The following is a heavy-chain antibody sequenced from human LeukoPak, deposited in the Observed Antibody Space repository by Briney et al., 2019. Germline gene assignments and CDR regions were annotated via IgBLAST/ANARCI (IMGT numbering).Heavy chain of an antibody. V-gene: IGHV3-23*01. D-gene: IGHD3-22*01. CDR3: AKGGHSVIVVKIDY. CDR2: TSVSSDST. CDR1: GFTFSSYA. J-gene: IGHJ4*02. Sequence: GGSLRLSCAASGFTFSSYAMSWLRQAPGKGLEWVSSTSVSSDSTYYADSVKGRFTISRDNSKNTLYLQMNSLRAADTAVYYCAKGGHSVIVVKIDYWGQGTLVTVSS.